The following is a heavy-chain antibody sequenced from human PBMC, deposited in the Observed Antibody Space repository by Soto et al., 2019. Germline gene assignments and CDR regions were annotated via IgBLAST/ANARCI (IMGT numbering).Heavy chain of an antibody. CDR2: ISGSGGST. V-gene: IGHV3-23*01. J-gene: IGHJ6*02. CDR3: AKGLPNYYYYGMDV. Sequence: SGGSLRLSCAVSGLTFSSKCIHWVRQAPGKGLEWVSAISGSGGSTYYADSVKGRFTISRDNSKNTLYLQMNSLRAEDTAVYYCAKGLPNYYYYGMDVWGQGTTVTVSS. CDR1: GLTFSSKC.